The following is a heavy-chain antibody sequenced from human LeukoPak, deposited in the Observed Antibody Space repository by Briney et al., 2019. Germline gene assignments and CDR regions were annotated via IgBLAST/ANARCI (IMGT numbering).Heavy chain of an antibody. CDR1: GGSFSGYY. CDR2: INHSGSA. D-gene: IGHD3-3*01. J-gene: IGHJ6*02. Sequence: SETLSLTCAVYGGSFSGYYWSWIRQPPAKGLELIGEINHSGSANYNPSLKSRVTISVDTSKNQFSLKLSSVTAADTAVYYCARGMYYDFWSGYYKNYYYYGMDVWGQGTTVTVSS. V-gene: IGHV4-34*01. CDR3: ARGMYYDFWSGYYKNYYYYGMDV.